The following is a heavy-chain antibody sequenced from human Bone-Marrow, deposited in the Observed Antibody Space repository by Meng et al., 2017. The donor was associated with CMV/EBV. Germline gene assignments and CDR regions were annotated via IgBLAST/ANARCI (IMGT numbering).Heavy chain of an antibody. CDR3: ARLQPYDFWSGYHRVHFAD. Sequence: SETLSLTCTVSGGSISSSSYYWGWIRQPPGKGPEWIGSMYYSGSTYYNPSLKSRVTISVDTSKNQLSLKLSSVTAADTAVYYCARLQPYDFWSGYHRVHFADWGPGNLVNVSS. D-gene: IGHD3-3*01. CDR1: GGSISSSSYY. V-gene: IGHV4-39*01. J-gene: IGHJ4*02. CDR2: MYYSGST.